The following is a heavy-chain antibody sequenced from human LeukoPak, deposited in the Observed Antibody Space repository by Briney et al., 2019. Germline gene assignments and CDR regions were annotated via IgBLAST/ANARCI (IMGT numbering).Heavy chain of an antibody. CDR2: ITSSGNTI. CDR1: GFTFSSYE. D-gene: IGHD4-17*01. Sequence: GGSLRLSCAASGFTFSSYEMNWVRQAPGKGLEWVSYITSSGNTIYYADSVKGRFTISRDNDKNSLYLQMNRLRAEGTAVYYCARLTTMTTTGGPFDYWGQGTLVTVSS. V-gene: IGHV3-48*03. J-gene: IGHJ4*02. CDR3: ARLTTMTTTGGPFDY.